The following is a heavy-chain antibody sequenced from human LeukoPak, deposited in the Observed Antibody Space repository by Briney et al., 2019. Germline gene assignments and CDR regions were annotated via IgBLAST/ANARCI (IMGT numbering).Heavy chain of an antibody. CDR1: GFTFSSYA. CDR2: ISYDGSNK. D-gene: IGHD6-13*01. J-gene: IGHJ4*02. V-gene: IGHV3-30*04. Sequence: GGSLRLSCAASGFTFSSYAMHWVRQAPGKGLEWVAVISYDGSNKYYADSVKGRFTISRDNAKNSLYLQMNSLRAEDTAVYYCARGLAAGIAAAGTPPSYWGQGTLVTVSS. CDR3: ARGLAAGIAAAGTPPSY.